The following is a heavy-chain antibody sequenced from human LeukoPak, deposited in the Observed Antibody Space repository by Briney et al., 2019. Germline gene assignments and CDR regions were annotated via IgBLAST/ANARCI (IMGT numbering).Heavy chain of an antibody. CDR2: IHYSGSA. J-gene: IGHJ1*01. V-gene: IGHV4-28*01. Sequence: PSDTLSLTCGVSGYSISSNNWWGWIRQPPGKGLEWIGYIHYSGSAYYNPSLKSRVTMSVDTSKNQFSLKLNSVTAVDTAVYYCPSRMYGSSGRYFHHWGQGTLVTVSS. CDR1: GYSISSNNW. CDR3: PSRMYGSSGRYFHH. D-gene: IGHD6-13*01.